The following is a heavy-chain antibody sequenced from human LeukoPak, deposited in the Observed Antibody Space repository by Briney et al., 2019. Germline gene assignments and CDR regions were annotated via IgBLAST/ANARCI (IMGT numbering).Heavy chain of an antibody. V-gene: IGHV4-39*07. Sequence: PSQTLSLTCTVSGGSISNTNYYWAWIRQPPGRGLEWIGSIYYTGTTFDNPSLKSRVTLSVDTSKNQFSLRLTSVTAADTAFYYCAREEYSSDWYGHDSWGQGTLVTVSS. J-gene: IGHJ4*02. CDR1: GGSISNTNYY. CDR3: AREEYSSDWYGHDS. D-gene: IGHD6-13*01. CDR2: IYYTGTT.